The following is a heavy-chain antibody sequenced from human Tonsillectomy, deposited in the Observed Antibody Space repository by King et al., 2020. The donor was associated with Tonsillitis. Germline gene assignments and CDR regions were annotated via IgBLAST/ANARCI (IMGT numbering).Heavy chain of an antibody. CDR3: ARVLACGGDCYANWFDP. Sequence: QLVQSGAEVKKPGSSVKVSCKASGGTFSSYAISWVRQAPGQGLEWMGRIIPILGIANYAQKFQGRVTITADKSTSTAYMELSSMRSEDTAVYYCARVLACGGDCYANWFDPWGQGTLVTVSS. D-gene: IGHD2-21*02. V-gene: IGHV1-69*09. CDR1: GGTFSSYA. CDR2: IIPILGIA. J-gene: IGHJ5*02.